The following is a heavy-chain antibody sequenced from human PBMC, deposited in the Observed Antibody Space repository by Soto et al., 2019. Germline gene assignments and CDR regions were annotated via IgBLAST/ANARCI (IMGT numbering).Heavy chain of an antibody. CDR3: ARDLTYGDSPFGMDV. D-gene: IGHD4-17*01. V-gene: IGHV3-30-3*01. Sequence: QVQLVESGGGVVQPGRSLRLSCVVSGFSFSRYAMHWVRQAPGKGLEWVADISYDGSNKDYADSVKGRLTISGDNSKNTVYLQMNSLRAEDTAVYYCARDLTYGDSPFGMDVWGQGTTVTVSS. J-gene: IGHJ6*02. CDR1: GFSFSRYA. CDR2: ISYDGSNK.